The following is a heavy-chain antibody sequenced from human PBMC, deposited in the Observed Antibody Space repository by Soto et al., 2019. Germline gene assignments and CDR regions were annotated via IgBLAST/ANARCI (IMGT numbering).Heavy chain of an antibody. Sequence: SETLSLTCTVSGYSISSGYYWGWIRPPPGKGLEWIGSIYHSGSTYYNPSLKSRVTISVDTSKNQFSLKLSSVTAADTAVYYCARDRPPYGSGSYPIDYWGQGTLVTVSS. CDR2: IYHSGST. V-gene: IGHV4-38-2*02. D-gene: IGHD3-10*01. J-gene: IGHJ4*02. CDR3: ARDRPPYGSGSYPIDY. CDR1: GYSISSGYY.